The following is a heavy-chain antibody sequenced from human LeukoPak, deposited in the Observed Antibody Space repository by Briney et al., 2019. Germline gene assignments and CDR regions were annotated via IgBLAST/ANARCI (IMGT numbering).Heavy chain of an antibody. J-gene: IGHJ4*02. CDR3: ARPAGYSNSDNLDY. D-gene: IGHD4-11*01. V-gene: IGHV3-30*02. CDR1: GFTFSSYG. CDR2: IRYGGGNK. Sequence: GGSLRLSCAASGFTFSSYGMHWVRQAPGKGLEWVAFIRYGGGNKYYADSVKGRFTISRDNSKNTLYLQMNSLRAEDTAVYYCARPAGYSNSDNLDYWGQGTLVTVSS.